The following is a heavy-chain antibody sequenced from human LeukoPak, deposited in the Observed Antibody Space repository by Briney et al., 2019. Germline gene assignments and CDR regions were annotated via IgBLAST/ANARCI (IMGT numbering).Heavy chain of an antibody. J-gene: IGHJ4*02. CDR3: ARDYYDSSGYRTPFDY. CDR2: INSDGSST. Sequence: GGSLRLSCAASGFTFSSYWMHWVRQAPGKGLVWVSRINSDGSSTSYADSVKGRFTISRHNSKNTLYLQMNSLRAEDTALYYCARDYYDSSGYRTPFDYWGQGTLVTVSS. V-gene: IGHV3-74*01. D-gene: IGHD3-22*01. CDR1: GFTFSSYW.